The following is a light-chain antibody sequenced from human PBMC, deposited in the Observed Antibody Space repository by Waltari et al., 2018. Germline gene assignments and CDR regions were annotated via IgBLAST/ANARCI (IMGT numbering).Light chain of an antibody. J-gene: IGKJ4*01. CDR3: QQNSDWPLT. V-gene: IGKV3D-15*01. CDR1: QSVSSG. CDR2: GAS. Sequence: EIVMTQSPATLSLSPGERATLSCRASQSVSSGLTWYQQKPGQAPRLLIYGASSRATGIPDRFSGSGSGTEFTLTISSLEPEDVAVYYCQQNSDWPLTFGGGTKVEIK.